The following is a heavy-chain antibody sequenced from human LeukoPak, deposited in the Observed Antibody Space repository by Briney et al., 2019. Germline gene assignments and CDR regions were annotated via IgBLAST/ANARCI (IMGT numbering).Heavy chain of an antibody. Sequence: SETLSLTCTVSGDSISSYYWSWIRQPPGKGLEWIGYIYYSGSTNYNPSLKSRVTISVDTSKSQFSLKLSSVTAADTAVYYCARVGTYGSGSYLSWLDYWGQGTLVTVSS. J-gene: IGHJ4*02. CDR3: ARVGTYGSGSYLSWLDY. CDR2: IYYSGST. CDR1: GDSISSYY. D-gene: IGHD3-10*01. V-gene: IGHV4-59*01.